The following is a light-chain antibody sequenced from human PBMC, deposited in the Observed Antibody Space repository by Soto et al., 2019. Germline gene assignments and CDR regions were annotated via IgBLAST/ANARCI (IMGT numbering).Light chain of an antibody. Sequence: EIVLTQSPDTLSLSPGERATLSCRASQSVTSSLAWYQQIPGQAPRLLIYDASNRATGIPARFSGSGSGTDFTLTISSLEPEDFAVYYCQQRSNWPPEVTFGPGTKVHIK. V-gene: IGKV3-11*01. CDR3: QQRSNWPPEVT. J-gene: IGKJ3*01. CDR2: DAS. CDR1: QSVTSS.